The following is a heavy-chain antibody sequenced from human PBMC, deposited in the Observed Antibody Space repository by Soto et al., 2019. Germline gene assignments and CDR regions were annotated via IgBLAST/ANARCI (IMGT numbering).Heavy chain of an antibody. CDR2: IYSGGST. V-gene: IGHV3-53*04. Sequence: EVQLVESGGGLVQPGGSLRLSCAASGFTVSSNYMSWVRQAPGKGLEWVSVIYSGGSTYYADSVKGRFTISRHNSKNTLYLQMNSLRAEDTAVYYCAREVAVTTHNWFDPWGQGTLVTVSS. CDR1: GFTVSSNY. CDR3: AREVAVTTHNWFDP. J-gene: IGHJ5*02. D-gene: IGHD4-17*01.